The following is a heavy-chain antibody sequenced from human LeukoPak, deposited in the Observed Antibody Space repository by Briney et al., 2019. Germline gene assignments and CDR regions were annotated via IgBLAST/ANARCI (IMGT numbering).Heavy chain of an antibody. CDR2: IIPIFGTA. D-gene: IGHD2-8*01. J-gene: IGHJ6*02. V-gene: IGHV1-69*13. Sequence: SVKVSCKASGGTFSSYAISWVRQAPGQGLEWMGGIIPIFGTANYAQKFQGRVTITADESTSTAHMELSSLRSEDTAVYYCASLYCTNGVCYPSHYYGMDVWGQGTTVTVSS. CDR3: ASLYCTNGVCYPSHYYGMDV. CDR1: GGTFSSYA.